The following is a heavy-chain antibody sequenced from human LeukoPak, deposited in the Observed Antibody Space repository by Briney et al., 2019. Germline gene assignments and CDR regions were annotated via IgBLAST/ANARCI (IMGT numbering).Heavy chain of an antibody. Sequence: GASVKVSCKASGGTLSSYAISWVRQAPGQGLEWMGGIIPIFGTVNYAQKFQGRVTITADESTSTAYMELSSLRSEDTAVYYCAMNTAQKMYYFDYWGQGTLVTVSS. V-gene: IGHV1-69*13. CDR2: IIPIFGTV. CDR3: AMNTAQKMYYFDY. D-gene: IGHD5-18*01. J-gene: IGHJ4*02. CDR1: GGTLSSYA.